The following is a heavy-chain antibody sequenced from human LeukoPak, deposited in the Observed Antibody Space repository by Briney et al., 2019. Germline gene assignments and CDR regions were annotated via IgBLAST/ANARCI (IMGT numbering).Heavy chain of an antibody. D-gene: IGHD2-2*01. Sequence: GESLKISCKGSGYSFTSYWIGWVRQMPGKGLEWMGRIDPSDSYTNYSPSFQGHVTISADKSISTAYLQWSSLKASDTAMYYCASAGYCSITSCYGIDYWGQGTLVTVSS. J-gene: IGHJ4*02. CDR3: ASAGYCSITSCYGIDY. V-gene: IGHV5-10-1*01. CDR2: IDPSDSYT. CDR1: GYSFTSYW.